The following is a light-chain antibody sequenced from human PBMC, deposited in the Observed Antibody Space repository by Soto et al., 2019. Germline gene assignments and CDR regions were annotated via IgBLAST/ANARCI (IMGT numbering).Light chain of an antibody. CDR3: QTWGTAYV. J-gene: IGLJ1*01. CDR1: SGHSSYA. Sequence: QSVLTQSPSASASLGASVKLTCTLSSGHSSYAIAWHQQQPEKGPRYLMKLNSDGSHTKGDGIPDRFSGSSSGAERYLTISSLQSEDEADYYCQTWGTAYVLGTGTKLTVL. CDR2: LNSDGSH. V-gene: IGLV4-69*01.